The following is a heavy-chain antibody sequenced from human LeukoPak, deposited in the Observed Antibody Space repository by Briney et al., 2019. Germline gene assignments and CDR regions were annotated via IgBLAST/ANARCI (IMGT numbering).Heavy chain of an antibody. CDR2: VNPDSGKT. CDR3: ARGVAGGDF. CDR1: GYTFTSFE. J-gene: IGHJ4*02. D-gene: IGHD6-19*01. V-gene: IGHV1-8*01. Sequence: ASVKVSCKASGYTFTSFEINWVRQSTGQGLEWMGWVNPDSGKTAYALKFQDRLIMTTNISLSTVYMELASLKSEDTAVYYCARGVAGGDFCGQGTLVTVSS.